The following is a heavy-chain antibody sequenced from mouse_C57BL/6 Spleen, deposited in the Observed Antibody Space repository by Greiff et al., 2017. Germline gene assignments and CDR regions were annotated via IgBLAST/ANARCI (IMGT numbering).Heavy chain of an antibody. D-gene: IGHD1-1*01. J-gene: IGHJ3*01. V-gene: IGHV1-55*01. CDR3: ARATTESGAWFAY. CDR2: IYPGSGST. CDR1: GYTFTSYW. Sequence: VQLQQPGAELVKPGASVKMSCKASGYTFTSYWITWVKQRPGQGLEWIGDIYPGSGSTNYNEKFKSKATLTVDTSSSTAYIQLSSLTSEDSAVYYCARATTESGAWFAYWGQGTLVTVSA.